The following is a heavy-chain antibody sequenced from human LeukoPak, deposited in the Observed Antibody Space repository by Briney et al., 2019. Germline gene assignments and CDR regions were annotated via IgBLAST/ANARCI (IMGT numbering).Heavy chain of an antibody. J-gene: IGHJ4*02. CDR1: GGSISSSSYY. CDR3: ARLIVGPLYFDY. V-gene: IGHV4-39*07. CDR2: IYHSGST. Sequence: PSETLSLTCTVSGGSISSSSYYWGWIRQPPGKGLEWIGSIYHSGSTYYNPSLKSRVTISVDASKNQFSLKLNSVTAADTAVYYCARLIVGPLYFDYWGQGTLVTVSS. D-gene: IGHD1-26*01.